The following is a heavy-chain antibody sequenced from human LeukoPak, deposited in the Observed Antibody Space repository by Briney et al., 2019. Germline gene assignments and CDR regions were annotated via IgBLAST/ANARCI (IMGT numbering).Heavy chain of an antibody. D-gene: IGHD3-22*01. CDR2: IYYSGST. V-gene: IGHV4-59*08. Sequence: PSETLSLTCTVSGGSISSYYWSWIRQPPGKGLEWIGYIYYSGSTNYNPSLKSRVTISVDTSKNQFSLKLSSVTAADTAVYYCARHRTISGYYFYFDYWGQGTLVTVSS. CDR1: GGSISSYY. CDR3: ARHRTISGYYFYFDY. J-gene: IGHJ4*02.